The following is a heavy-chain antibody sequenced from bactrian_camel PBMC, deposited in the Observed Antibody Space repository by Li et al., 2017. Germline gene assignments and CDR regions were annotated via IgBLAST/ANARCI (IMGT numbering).Heavy chain of an antibody. CDR2: LASDGST. D-gene: IGHD2*01. CDR1: GHTGRMYC. J-gene: IGHJ7*01. V-gene: IGHV3S57*01. Sequence: VQLVESGGGLVQAGGSLRLSCGSSSGHTGRMYCMAWFRLAPGKEREGVVALASDGSTWYADSVKGRFTISKDNAENTLYLEMNSLKPEDSAMYYCAGSSYRSFRVLVGGLVGLEHGMDYWGKGTQVTVS.